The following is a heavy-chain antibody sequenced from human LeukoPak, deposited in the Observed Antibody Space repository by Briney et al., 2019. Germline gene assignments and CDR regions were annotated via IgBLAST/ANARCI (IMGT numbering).Heavy chain of an antibody. V-gene: IGHV4-31*03. CDR3: ARDRGSGWADY. CDR1: GGSINSDGYY. Sequence: PSETLSLTCTVSGGSINSDGYYWSWIRQHPGKGLEWIGFIYYRGTAHYNPSLKSRVIISVDTSKNQFSLKVSSVTVADTAIYYCARDRGSGWADYWGQGTLVTVSS. D-gene: IGHD6-19*01. J-gene: IGHJ4*02. CDR2: IYYRGTA.